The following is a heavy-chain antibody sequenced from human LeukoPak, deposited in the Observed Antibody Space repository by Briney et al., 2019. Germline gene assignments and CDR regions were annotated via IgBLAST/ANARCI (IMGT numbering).Heavy chain of an antibody. D-gene: IGHD3-22*01. CDR1: GFTISSYA. CDR3: AKDHRYYDSSGYYGLDY. J-gene: IGHJ4*02. V-gene: IGHV3-23*01. CDR2: ISGSGGST. Sequence: GGSLRLSCAASGFTISSYAMTWVRQAPGKGLEWVSAISGSGGSTYYADSVRGRFTISRDNSKNTLYLQMNSLRAEDTAIYYCAKDHRYYDSSGYYGLDYWGQGTLVTVSS.